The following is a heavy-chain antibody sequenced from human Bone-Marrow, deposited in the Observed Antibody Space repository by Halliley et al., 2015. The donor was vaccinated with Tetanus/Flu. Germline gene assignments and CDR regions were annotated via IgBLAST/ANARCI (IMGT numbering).Heavy chain of an antibody. J-gene: IGHJ4*02. Sequence: EWMGIINPTGGTTTNPQKFPVRVTIARDTSTSTLYMELSRLTSEDTAIYYCARGDLDYAYYFDYWGQGTLVTVSS. D-gene: IGHD4-17*01. CDR2: INPTGGTT. V-gene: IGHV1-46*01. CDR3: ARGDLDYAYYFDY.